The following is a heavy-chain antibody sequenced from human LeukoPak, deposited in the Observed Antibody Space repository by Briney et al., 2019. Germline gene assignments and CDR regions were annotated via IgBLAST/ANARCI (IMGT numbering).Heavy chain of an antibody. Sequence: GGSLRLSCTVSGFTFNRYAMSWVRQAPGKGLEWVSAISGSGGSTYYADSVKGRFTISRDNSKNTLYLQMNSLRAEDTAVYYCAKVGSLVPIFDYWGQGTLVTVSS. V-gene: IGHV3-23*01. CDR1: GFTFNRYA. CDR2: ISGSGGST. CDR3: AKVGSLVPIFDY. J-gene: IGHJ4*02. D-gene: IGHD1-26*01.